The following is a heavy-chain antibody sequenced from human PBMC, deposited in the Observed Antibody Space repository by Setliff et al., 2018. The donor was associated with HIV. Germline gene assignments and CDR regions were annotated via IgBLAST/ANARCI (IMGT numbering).Heavy chain of an antibody. CDR3: ATVDGTRYLDY. CDR2: SY. Sequence: KPSETLSLTCAVSGYSINSGYYWGWIRRPPGKGLEWIGTSYYNPSLTSRVTISQDTSKNQFSLELTSVTAADTAVYYCATVDGTRYLDYWGQGKLVTVSS. D-gene: IGHD1-1*01. V-gene: IGHV4-38-2*01. J-gene: IGHJ4*02. CDR1: GYSINSGYY.